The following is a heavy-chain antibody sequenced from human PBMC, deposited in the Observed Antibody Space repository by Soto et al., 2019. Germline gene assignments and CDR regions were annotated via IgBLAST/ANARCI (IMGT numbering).Heavy chain of an antibody. J-gene: IGHJ5*02. Sequence: ASVKVSCKTSGYTFSNYCITWVRQAPGQPLEWLGWISLYSDGTNYAQKFQGRVSMTTDTSTTTAYMELRSLRSDDTAVYYCARVVPGAEAWFGPWGQGTLVTVSS. CDR3: ARVVPGAEAWFGP. V-gene: IGHV1-18*01. CDR2: ISLYSDGT. CDR1: GYTFSNYC. D-gene: IGHD2-2*01.